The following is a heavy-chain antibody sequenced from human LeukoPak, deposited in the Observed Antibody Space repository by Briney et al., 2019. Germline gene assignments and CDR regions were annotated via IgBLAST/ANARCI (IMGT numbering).Heavy chain of an antibody. D-gene: IGHD1-1*01. CDR3: ARERLDKYYYYGMDV. CDR1: GGTFSSYA. J-gene: IGHJ6*02. CDR2: IIPIFGTA. V-gene: IGHV1-69*01. Sequence: SVKVSCKASGGTFSSYAISWVRQAPGQGLEWMRGIIPIFGTANYAQKFQGRVTITADESTSTAYMELSSLRSEDTAVYYCARERLDKYYYYGMDVWGQGTTVTVSS.